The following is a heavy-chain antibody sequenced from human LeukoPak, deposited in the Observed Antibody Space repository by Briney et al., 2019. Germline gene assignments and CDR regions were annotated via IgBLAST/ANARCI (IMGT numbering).Heavy chain of an antibody. Sequence: SETLSLTCAVYGGSFSGYYWSWIRQPPGKGLEWIGEINHSGSTNYNPSLKSRVTISVDTSKNQFSLKLSSVTAADTAVYYCARIGSNYYDSSGYYSDYWGQGTLATVSS. CDR2: INHSGST. CDR1: GGSFSGYY. CDR3: ARIGSNYYDSSGYYSDY. D-gene: IGHD3-22*01. J-gene: IGHJ4*02. V-gene: IGHV4-34*01.